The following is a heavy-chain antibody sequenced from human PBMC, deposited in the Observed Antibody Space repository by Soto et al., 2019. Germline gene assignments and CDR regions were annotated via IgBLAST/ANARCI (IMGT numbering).Heavy chain of an antibody. CDR3: ARDRWLFGY. J-gene: IGHJ4*02. Sequence: SETLSLTCTVSGGSISSYYWSWIRQPPGKGLEWIGYIYYSGSTNYNPSLKSRVTISVDTSKNQFSLKLSSVTAVDTAVYYCARDRWLFGYWGQGTLVTVSS. CDR2: IYYSGST. CDR1: GGSISSYY. D-gene: IGHD3-22*01. V-gene: IGHV4-59*01.